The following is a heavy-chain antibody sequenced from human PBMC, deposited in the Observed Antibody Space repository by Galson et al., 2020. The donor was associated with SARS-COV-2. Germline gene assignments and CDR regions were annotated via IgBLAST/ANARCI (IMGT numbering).Heavy chain of an antibody. J-gene: IGHJ4*02. CDR2: IWSDGSYK. V-gene: IGHV3-33*01. CDR1: GFTFSSYG. Sequence: GESLKISCAASGFTFSSYGMHWVRQAPGKGLGWVAVIWSDGSYKYDADSVKGRFTISRDNSKNTLSLQMNSLRAEDTALYYCARDSSMVAHGVDYWGQGTLVTVSS. CDR3: ARDSSMVAHGVDY. D-gene: IGHD2-15*01.